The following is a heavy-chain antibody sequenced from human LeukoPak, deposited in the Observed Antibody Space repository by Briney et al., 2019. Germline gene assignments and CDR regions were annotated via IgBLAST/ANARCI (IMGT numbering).Heavy chain of an antibody. CDR1: GYTFTGYY. Sequence: ASVKVSCKASGYTFTGYYMHWVRQAPGQGLEWMGIINPSGGSTSYAQKFQGRVTMTRDMSTSTVYMELSSLRSEDTAVYYCARDRPKDSGYDPDWYFDLWGRGTLVTVSS. CDR2: INPSGGST. D-gene: IGHD5-12*01. V-gene: IGHV1-46*01. CDR3: ARDRPKDSGYDPDWYFDL. J-gene: IGHJ2*01.